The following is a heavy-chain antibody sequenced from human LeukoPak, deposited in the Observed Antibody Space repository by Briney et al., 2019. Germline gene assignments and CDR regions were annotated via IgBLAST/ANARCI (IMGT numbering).Heavy chain of an antibody. CDR1: GYTFTGYY. J-gene: IGHJ4*02. D-gene: IGHD3-22*01. CDR2: INPNSGGT. V-gene: IGHV1-2*02. Sequence: GASVKVSCKASGYTFTGYYMHWVRQAPGQGLEWMGWINPNSGGTNYAQKFQGRVTMTRDTSISTAYMELSRLRSDDTAVYYCARGRDSSGSYYGDMAYWGQGTLVTVSS. CDR3: ARGRDSSGSYYGDMAY.